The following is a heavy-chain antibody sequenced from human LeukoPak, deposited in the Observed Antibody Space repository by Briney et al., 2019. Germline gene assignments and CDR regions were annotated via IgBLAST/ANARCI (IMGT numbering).Heavy chain of an antibody. D-gene: IGHD3-22*01. CDR3: ARYVVARGFDY. CDR1: GGSISSGSYY. CDR2: IYTSGST. J-gene: IGHJ4*02. V-gene: IGHV4-61*02. Sequence: SETLSLTCTASGGSISSGSYYWSWLRQPDGKGLEWIGRIYTSGSTNYNPSLNSRITITVDTSKNQFSLMMSSVTADDTAVYYCARYVVARGFDYWGQGTLVTVSS.